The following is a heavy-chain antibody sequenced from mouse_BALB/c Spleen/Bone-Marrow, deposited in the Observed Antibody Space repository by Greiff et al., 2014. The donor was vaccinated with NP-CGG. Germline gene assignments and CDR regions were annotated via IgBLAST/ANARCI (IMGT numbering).Heavy chain of an antibody. CDR2: INSDGGST. CDR3: ARQGGNYPFAY. D-gene: IGHD2-1*01. J-gene: IGHJ3*01. Sequence: EVNLVESGGGLVKLGGSLKLSCAASGFTFSTYYMSWVRQTPEKRLELVAAINSDGGSTYYPDTVKGRFTISRDNAKNTLYLQMSSLKSGDTALYYCARQGGNYPFAYWGQGTLVTVSA. V-gene: IGHV5-6-2*01. CDR1: GFTFSTYY.